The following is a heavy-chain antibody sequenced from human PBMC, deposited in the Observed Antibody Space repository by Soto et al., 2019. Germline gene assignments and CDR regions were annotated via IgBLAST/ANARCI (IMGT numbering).Heavy chain of an antibody. CDR2: ISGCGSST. CDR3: AKRTVGWYFDL. J-gene: IGHJ2*01. CDR1: GFTFSSYA. Sequence: EVQLLESGGGLVQPGGSLRLSCAASGFTFSSYAMNWVRQAPGKGLEWVSVISGCGSSTYYADAVKGRFTISRDNSKNALYRQMNSLRAEDTAVYYCAKRTVGWYFDLWGRGSLVTVSS. V-gene: IGHV3-23*01. D-gene: IGHD4-17*01.